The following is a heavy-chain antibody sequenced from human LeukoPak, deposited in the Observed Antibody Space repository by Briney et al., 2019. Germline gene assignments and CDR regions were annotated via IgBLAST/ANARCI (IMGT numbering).Heavy chain of an antibody. CDR1: GGSISSSSYY. V-gene: IGHV4-39*01. D-gene: IGHD5-24*01. Sequence: SETLSLTCTVSGGSISSSSYYWGWIRQPPGKGLEWIGSIYYSGSTYYNPSLKSRVTISVDTFKNQFSLKLSSVTAADTAVYYCARHSERDGYNSPPYFDYWGQGTLVTVSS. J-gene: IGHJ4*02. CDR3: ARHSERDGYNSPPYFDY. CDR2: IYYSGST.